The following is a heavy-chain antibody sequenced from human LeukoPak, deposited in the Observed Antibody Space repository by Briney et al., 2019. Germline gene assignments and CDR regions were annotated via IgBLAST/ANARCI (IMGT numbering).Heavy chain of an antibody. CDR3: ARWRSGGSYSSRTDFDY. Sequence: QTGGSLRLSCAASGFTFSSYSMNWVRQAPGKGLEWVSYITFSSSIIYYADSVKGRFTISRDNAKNSLYLQMNSLRAEDTALYYCARWRSGGSYSSRTDFDYWGQGTLVTVSS. CDR2: ITFSSSII. D-gene: IGHD1-26*01. V-gene: IGHV3-48*01. J-gene: IGHJ4*02. CDR1: GFTFSSYS.